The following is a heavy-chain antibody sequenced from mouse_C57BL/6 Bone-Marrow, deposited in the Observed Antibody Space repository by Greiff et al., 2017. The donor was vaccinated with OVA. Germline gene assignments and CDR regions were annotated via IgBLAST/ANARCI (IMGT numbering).Heavy chain of an antibody. Sequence: EVQLMESGGGLVQPKGSLKLSCAASGFTFNTYAMHWVRQAPGKGLEWAARIRSKSSNYATYYADSVKDRFTISRDDSQSMLYLQMNNLKAEDTAMYYCVRGDYGSSLDVWGTGTTVTVSS. V-gene: IGHV10-3*01. D-gene: IGHD1-1*01. CDR1: GFTFNTYA. J-gene: IGHJ1*03. CDR2: IRSKSSNYAT. CDR3: VRGDYGSSLDV.